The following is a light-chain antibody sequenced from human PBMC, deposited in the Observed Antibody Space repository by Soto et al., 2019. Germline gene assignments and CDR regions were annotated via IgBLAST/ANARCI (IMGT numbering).Light chain of an antibody. V-gene: IGKV3-15*01. Sequence: EIVMTQSPATLCVSPGERATLSCRASQSVSIKLAWYQQKPGQAPRLLIYDTSTRATGIPARFSGSGSGTEFTLTISSLQSGDFAVYYCQQYNNWPPITFGQGTRLEIK. J-gene: IGKJ5*01. CDR1: QSVSIK. CDR2: DTS. CDR3: QQYNNWPPIT.